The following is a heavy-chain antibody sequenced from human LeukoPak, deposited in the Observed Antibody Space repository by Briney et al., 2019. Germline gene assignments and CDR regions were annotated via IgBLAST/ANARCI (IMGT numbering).Heavy chain of an antibody. CDR2: IYYSGST. CDR3: ARESAGTNWYFDL. Sequence: SETLSLTCTVSGDSISSYYWSWIRQPPGKGLEWIGYIYYSGSTNYNPSLKSRVTISVDTSKKHFSLTLSSGTAADTAVYYCARESAGTNWYFDLWGRGTLVTVSS. D-gene: IGHD6-19*01. J-gene: IGHJ2*01. V-gene: IGHV4-59*01. CDR1: GDSISSYY.